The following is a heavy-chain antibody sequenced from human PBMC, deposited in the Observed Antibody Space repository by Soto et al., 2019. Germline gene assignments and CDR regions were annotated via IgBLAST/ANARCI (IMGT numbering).Heavy chain of an antibody. Sequence: ASVKVSCKASSYTFTSYGISWVRQAPGQGLEWMGWISAYNGNTNYAQKLQGRVTMTTDTSTSTAYMELRSLRSDDAAVYYCARALPLGEPHDAFDIWGQGTMVTVSS. CDR3: ARALPLGEPHDAFDI. D-gene: IGHD3-10*01. J-gene: IGHJ3*02. CDR2: ISAYNGNT. V-gene: IGHV1-18*01. CDR1: SYTFTSYG.